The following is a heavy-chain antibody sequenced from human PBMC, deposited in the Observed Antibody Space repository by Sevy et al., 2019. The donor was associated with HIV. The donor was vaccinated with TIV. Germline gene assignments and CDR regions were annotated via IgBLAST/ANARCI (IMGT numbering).Heavy chain of an antibody. V-gene: IGHV1-46*03. CDR1: GYTFINYY. CDR3: ARADPAQHFDY. Sequence: ASVKVSCKATGYTFINYYMHWVRQAPGQGLEGMGIISPSGNSTTNTQKFQGRVTITRHTSTSTVYIELSGLGSEDTAVYYCARADPAQHFDYWGPGTLVTVSS. J-gene: IGHJ4*02. CDR2: ISPSGNST.